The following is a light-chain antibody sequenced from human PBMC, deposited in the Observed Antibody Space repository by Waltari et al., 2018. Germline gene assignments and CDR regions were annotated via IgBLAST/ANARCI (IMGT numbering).Light chain of an antibody. Sequence: IQMSQSPSSLSASVGDRVTITCRASQGISSYLNWYQQKPGKAPKLLIYYANSLASGVPSRFSGSGSGTEFTLTVSSLQPEDFATYYCQQGNINPTFGQGTKVEIK. CDR2: YAN. CDR1: QGISSY. J-gene: IGKJ1*01. CDR3: QQGNINPT. V-gene: IGKV1-13*02.